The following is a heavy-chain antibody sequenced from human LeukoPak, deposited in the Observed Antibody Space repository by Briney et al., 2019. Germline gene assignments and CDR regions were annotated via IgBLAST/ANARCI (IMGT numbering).Heavy chain of an antibody. V-gene: IGHV4-59*08. J-gene: IGHJ4*02. CDR3: ARRYSYGDLYYFDY. D-gene: IGHD5-18*01. CDR2: IYYSGST. Sequence: SETLSLTCTVSGGSISSYYWSWIRQPPGKGLEWIGYIYYSGSTNYNPSLKSRVTISVDTSKNQFSLKLSSVTAADTAVYYCARRYSYGDLYYFDYWGQGTLVTVSS. CDR1: GGSISSYY.